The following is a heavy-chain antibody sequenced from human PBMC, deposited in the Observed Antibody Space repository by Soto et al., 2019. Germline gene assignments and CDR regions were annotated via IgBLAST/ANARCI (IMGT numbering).Heavy chain of an antibody. CDR2: INSDGRST. Sequence: GGSLRLSCAASGFPFSSYAMTWVRQTPGKGLEWVSGINSDGRSTTYADSVKGRFTISRDNAKNTLYLQMNSLRAEDTAVYYCARAYYYDTSGFWGFDYWGQGTLVTVSS. J-gene: IGHJ4*02. D-gene: IGHD3-22*01. CDR3: ARAYYYDTSGFWGFDY. CDR1: GFPFSSYA. V-gene: IGHV3-74*01.